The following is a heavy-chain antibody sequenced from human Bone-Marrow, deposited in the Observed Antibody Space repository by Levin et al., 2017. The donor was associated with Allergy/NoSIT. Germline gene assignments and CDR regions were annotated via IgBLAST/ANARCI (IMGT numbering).Heavy chain of an antibody. V-gene: IGHV7-4-1*02. Sequence: GASVKVSCKASGYTFSSYAMNWVRQAPGQGLEWMGWINTKTGNPTYAQGFTGRFVFSLDTSASTAYLQISSLKTEDTAVYYCARALSASWYDWFDPWGQGTLVTVSS. D-gene: IGHD6-13*01. J-gene: IGHJ5*02. CDR1: GYTFSSYA. CDR2: INTKTGNP. CDR3: ARALSASWYDWFDP.